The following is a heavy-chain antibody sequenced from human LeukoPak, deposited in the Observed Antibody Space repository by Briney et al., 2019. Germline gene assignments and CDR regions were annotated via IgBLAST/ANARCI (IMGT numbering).Heavy chain of an antibody. Sequence: GGSLRLSCAASGFTFSIYAMSWVRQAPGKGLECVSASSGSGGSTYYADSVKGRFTISRDNSKNTLYLQMNSLRAEDTAIYYCARGEWLLPIPWGQGTLVTVSS. CDR3: ARGEWLLPIP. D-gene: IGHD3-3*01. CDR2: SSGSGGST. CDR1: GFTFSIYA. J-gene: IGHJ5*02. V-gene: IGHV3-23*01.